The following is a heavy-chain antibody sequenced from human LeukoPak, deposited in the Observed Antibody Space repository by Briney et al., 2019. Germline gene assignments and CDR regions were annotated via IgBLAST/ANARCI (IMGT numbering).Heavy chain of an antibody. CDR2: ISAYNGNT. J-gene: IGHJ4*02. D-gene: IGHD6-19*01. Sequence: ASVKVSCKASGYTFTSYGISWVRQAPGQGLEWMGWISAYNGNTNYAQKLQGRVTMTTDTSTSTAYMELRSLRSDDTAVYYCARDSPMKAGWYYFDYWGQGILVTVSS. V-gene: IGHV1-18*01. CDR3: ARDSPMKAGWYYFDY. CDR1: GYTFTSYG.